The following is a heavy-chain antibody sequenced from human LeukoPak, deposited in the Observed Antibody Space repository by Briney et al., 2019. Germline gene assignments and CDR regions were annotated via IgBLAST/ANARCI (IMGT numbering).Heavy chain of an antibody. CDR2: ISWNSGSI. V-gene: IGHV3-9*01. D-gene: IGHD3-10*01. J-gene: IGHJ3*02. CDR1: GFTFDDYA. Sequence: PGGSLRLSCAASGFTFDDYAMHWVRQAPGKGLEWVSGISWNSGSIGYADSVKGRFTISRDNAKNSLYLQMNSLRAEDTALYYCAKGTGSYIHDAFDIWGQATMVTVSS. CDR3: AKGTGSYIHDAFDI.